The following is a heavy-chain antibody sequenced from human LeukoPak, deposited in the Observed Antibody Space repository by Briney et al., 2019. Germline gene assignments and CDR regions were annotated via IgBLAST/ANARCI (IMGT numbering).Heavy chain of an antibody. J-gene: IGHJ5*02. CDR2: VSGSGGNT. D-gene: IGHD2-2*01. CDR1: GFIFSDYG. CDR3: AKDRHAPGRYCSTTTCFPFDL. V-gene: IGHV3-23*01. Sequence: PGGSLRLSCAASGFIFSDYGMSWVRQAPGKGLEWVSAVSGSGGNTFYADSVKGRFTISRDNSKNTLLLQMNSLRAEDTAVYYCAKDRHAPGRYCSTTTCFPFDLWGQGTLVTVSS.